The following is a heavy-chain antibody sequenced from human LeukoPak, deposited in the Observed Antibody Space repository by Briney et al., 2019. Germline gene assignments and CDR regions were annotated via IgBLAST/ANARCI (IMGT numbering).Heavy chain of an antibody. V-gene: IGHV1-2*02. CDR1: GYTFTGYH. CDR3: ARDLTITMGLRDY. Sequence: GASVKVSCKASGYTFTGYHMHWVRQAPGQGLEWMGWINPNSGGTNYAQKFQGRVTMTRDTSISTAYMELSRLRSDDTAVYYCARDLTITMGLRDYWGQGTLVTVSS. D-gene: IGHD5-24*01. J-gene: IGHJ4*02. CDR2: INPNSGGT.